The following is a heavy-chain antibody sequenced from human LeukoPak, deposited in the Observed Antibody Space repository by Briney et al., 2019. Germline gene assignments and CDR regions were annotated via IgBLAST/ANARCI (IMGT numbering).Heavy chain of an antibody. CDR2: IRYDGSNK. V-gene: IGHV3-30*02. CDR1: GFTFSSYG. CDR3: HCSGASCYSSNLGFDS. Sequence: GGSLRLSCAASGFTFSSYGMHWVRQAPGKGLEWVAFIRYDGSNKYYADSVKGRFTISRDNSKNTLYLQMNSLRAEDTAVYYCHCSGASCYSSNLGFDSWGQGILVTVSS. D-gene: IGHD2-15*01. J-gene: IGHJ5*01.